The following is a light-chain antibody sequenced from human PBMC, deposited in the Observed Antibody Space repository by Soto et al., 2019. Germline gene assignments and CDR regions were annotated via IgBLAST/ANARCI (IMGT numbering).Light chain of an antibody. J-gene: IGLJ2*01. Sequence: QSALTQPASMSASPGQSITISCTGTSSDVGGYNLVSWYQQHPGKAPKLMIYDVINRPSGVSNRFSGSKSGNTASLTISGLQAADEADYYCSSYSSSSTLVLFGGGTKVTVL. CDR1: SSDVGGYNL. V-gene: IGLV2-14*03. CDR2: DVI. CDR3: SSYSSSSTLVL.